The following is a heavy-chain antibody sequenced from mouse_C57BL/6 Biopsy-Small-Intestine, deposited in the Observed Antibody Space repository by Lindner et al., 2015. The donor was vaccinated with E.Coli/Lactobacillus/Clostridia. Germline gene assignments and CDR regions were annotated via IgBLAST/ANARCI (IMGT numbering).Heavy chain of an antibody. Sequence: VQLQESGPELVKPGASVKISCKASGYSFTGYYIHWVKQRPGQGLEWIGWIYPGTGNTGFNEKFKGKATLTADTSSDTAYVQLSSLTSEDSAVYYCAREGYYGSSYYFDYWGQGTTLTVSS. CDR3: AREGYYGSSYYFDY. J-gene: IGHJ2*01. D-gene: IGHD1-1*01. V-gene: IGHV1-66*01. CDR1: GYSFTGYY. CDR2: IYPGTGNT.